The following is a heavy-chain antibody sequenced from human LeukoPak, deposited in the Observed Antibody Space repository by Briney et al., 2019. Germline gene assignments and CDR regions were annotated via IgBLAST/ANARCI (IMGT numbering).Heavy chain of an antibody. Sequence: GGSLRLSCVASGFTFSSNWMSWVRQAPGRGPEWVSIIYSDGTTYYADSVKGRFTISRDNSKNTVYLQMNSLRAEDTAVYYCANLYRSGYWGQGTLVTVSS. V-gene: IGHV3-66*01. CDR2: IYSDGTT. J-gene: IGHJ4*02. CDR3: ANLYRSGY. D-gene: IGHD6-25*01. CDR1: GFTFSSNW.